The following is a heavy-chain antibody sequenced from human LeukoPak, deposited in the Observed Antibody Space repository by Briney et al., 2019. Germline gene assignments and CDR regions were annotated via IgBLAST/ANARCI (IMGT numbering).Heavy chain of an antibody. CDR1: GFTFSGYA. D-gene: IGHD1-26*01. Sequence: GGSLRLSCAASGFTFSGYAMSWVRQAPGKGLEWVSGIGNSGDSTYYADSVKGRFTISRDNSKNTLYLQMNSLRAEDTAVYYCAKELSYYRAFDIWGQGTMVTVSS. V-gene: IGHV3-23*01. J-gene: IGHJ3*02. CDR3: AKELSYYRAFDI. CDR2: IGNSGDST.